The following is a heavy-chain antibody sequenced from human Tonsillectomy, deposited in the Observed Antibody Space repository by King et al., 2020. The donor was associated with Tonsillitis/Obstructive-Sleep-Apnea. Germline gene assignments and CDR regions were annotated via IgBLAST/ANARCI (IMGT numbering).Heavy chain of an antibody. V-gene: IGHV3-30*04. J-gene: IGHJ4*02. CDR2: ISYDGSNK. CDR1: GFTFSSYA. D-gene: IGHD4-17*01. Sequence: QLVQSGGGVVQPGRSLRLSCAASGFTFSSYAMHWVRQAPGKGLEWVAVISYDGSNKYYADSVKGRFTISRDNSKNTLYLQMNSLRAEDTAVYYCARAGDYVLRHFDYWGQGTLVTVSS. CDR3: ARAGDYVLRHFDY.